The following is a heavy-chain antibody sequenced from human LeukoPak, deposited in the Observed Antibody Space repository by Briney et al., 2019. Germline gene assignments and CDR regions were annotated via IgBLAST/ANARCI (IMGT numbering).Heavy chain of an antibody. CDR3: AREGTGLVWGSYRPFDY. Sequence: SETLSLTCTVSGGSISGSSYYWGWIRQPPGRGLEWIGSIYYSGSTYYDPSLKSRVTISVDTSKNQFSLKLSSVTAADTAVYYCAREGTGLVWGSYRPFDYWGQGTLVTVSS. V-gene: IGHV4-39*07. CDR1: GGSISGSSYY. D-gene: IGHD3-16*02. J-gene: IGHJ4*02. CDR2: IYYSGST.